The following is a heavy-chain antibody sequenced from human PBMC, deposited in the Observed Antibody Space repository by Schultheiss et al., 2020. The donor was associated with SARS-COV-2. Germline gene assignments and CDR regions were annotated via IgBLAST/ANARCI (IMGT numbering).Heavy chain of an antibody. D-gene: IGHD5-12*01. Sequence: GGSLRLSCAASGFTFSRYWMTWVRQAPGKGLEWVAVIWYDGSNKYYADSVKGRFTISRDNSKNTLYLQMNSLRAEDTAVYYCAKSGYDLFDYWGQGTLVTVSS. CDR1: GFTFSRYW. CDR3: AKSGYDLFDY. V-gene: IGHV3-30*02. J-gene: IGHJ4*02. CDR2: IWYDGSNK.